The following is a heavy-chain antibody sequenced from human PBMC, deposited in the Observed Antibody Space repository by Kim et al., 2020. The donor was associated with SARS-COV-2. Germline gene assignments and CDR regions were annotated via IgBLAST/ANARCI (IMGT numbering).Heavy chain of an antibody. V-gene: IGHV4-59*13. D-gene: IGHD2-15*01. CDR3: ARVGYCSGGSCYAADP. CDR1: GGSISSYY. Sequence: SETLSLTCTVSGGSISSYYWSWIRQPPGKGLEWIGYIYYSGSTNYNPSLKSRVTISVDTSKNQFSLKMSSVTAADTAVYYCARVGYCSGGSCYAADPWGQGTLVTVSS. J-gene: IGHJ5*02. CDR2: IYYSGST.